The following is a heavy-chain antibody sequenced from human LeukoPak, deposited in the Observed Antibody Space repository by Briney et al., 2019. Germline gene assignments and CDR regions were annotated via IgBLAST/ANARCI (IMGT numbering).Heavy chain of an antibody. V-gene: IGHV1-18*01. CDR2: ITTYNGNA. CDR1: GYTFRDFG. CDR3: ARGPYYDSWSGAGY. D-gene: IGHD3-3*01. Sequence: ASVKVSCKASGYTFRDFGISWVRQAPGQGLEWMGWITTYNGNANYIQKLQGRVTMTTDTSTSTAYMELRSLRSDDTAVYYCARGPYYDSWSGAGYWGQGTLVTVSS. J-gene: IGHJ4*02.